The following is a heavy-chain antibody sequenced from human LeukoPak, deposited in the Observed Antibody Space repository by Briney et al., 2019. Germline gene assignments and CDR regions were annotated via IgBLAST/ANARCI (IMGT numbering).Heavy chain of an antibody. J-gene: IGHJ5*02. CDR1: GDSISSNW. D-gene: IGHD1-26*01. V-gene: IGHV4-59*08. Sequence: SETLSLTCTVSGDSISSNWWTFIRQPPGKGLEWIGYIYHSGSAKYNPSLKSRVTISVDTSKNQFSLKLSSVTAADTAVYYCATLLKGGSPNWFDPWGQGTLVTVSS. CDR3: ATLLKGGSPNWFDP. CDR2: IYHSGSA.